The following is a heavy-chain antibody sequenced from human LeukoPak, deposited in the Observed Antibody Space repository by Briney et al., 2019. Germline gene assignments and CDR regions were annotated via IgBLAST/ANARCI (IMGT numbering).Heavy chain of an antibody. CDR3: AKSLSSVAGTVY. Sequence: GGSLRLSCAASGFTFSSDAMNWVRQAPGKGLEWVSAISGSGGSTYYADSVKGRFIISRDNSKNALYLQMNSLRAEDTAVYYCAKSLSSVAGTVYWGQGTLVTVSS. J-gene: IGHJ4*02. D-gene: IGHD6-19*01. V-gene: IGHV3-23*01. CDR1: GFTFSSDA. CDR2: ISGSGGST.